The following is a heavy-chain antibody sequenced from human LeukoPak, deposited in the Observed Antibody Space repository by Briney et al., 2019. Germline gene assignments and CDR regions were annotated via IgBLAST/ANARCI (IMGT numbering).Heavy chain of an antibody. Sequence: GRSLRLSCAASGFTFSSYGMHWVRQAPGKGLEWAAVIWYDGSHKYYADSVKGRFTISRDNSKNTLYLQMNSLRAEDTAVYYCARGDYYYDSSGYYYVWGQGTLVTVSS. CDR2: IWYDGSHK. V-gene: IGHV3-33*01. CDR3: ARGDYYYDSSGYYYV. D-gene: IGHD3-22*01. J-gene: IGHJ4*02. CDR1: GFTFSSYG.